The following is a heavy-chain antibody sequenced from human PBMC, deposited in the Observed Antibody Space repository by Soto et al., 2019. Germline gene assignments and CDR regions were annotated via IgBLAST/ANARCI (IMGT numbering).Heavy chain of an antibody. Sequence: PGGSLGLSCAASRFTVGSSYVSWVRQAPGKGLEWVSVIYTGDTPYYADSVKGRFTISRDNSKNTLYLQMNSLRVEDTAVYYCTRDLIDLVPPAHDLFDPRGQRFLVTVSS. CDR2: IYTGDTP. D-gene: IGHD2-2*01. V-gene: IGHV3-53*01. J-gene: IGHJ5*02. CDR3: TRDLIDLVPPAHDLFDP. CDR1: RFTVGSSY.